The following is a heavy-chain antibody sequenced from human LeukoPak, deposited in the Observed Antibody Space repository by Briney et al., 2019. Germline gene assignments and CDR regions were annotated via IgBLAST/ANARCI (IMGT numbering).Heavy chain of an antibody. Sequence: GGSLRLSCAASGFTFSNAWMSWVRQAPGKGLKWVGRIKSKTDGGTTDYAAPVKGRFTISRDDSKNTLYLQMNSLKTEDTAVYYCTSRRGYSYDDYWGQGTLVTVSS. CDR3: TSRRGYSYDDY. CDR2: IKSKTDGGTT. J-gene: IGHJ4*02. D-gene: IGHD5-18*01. V-gene: IGHV3-15*01. CDR1: GFTFSNAW.